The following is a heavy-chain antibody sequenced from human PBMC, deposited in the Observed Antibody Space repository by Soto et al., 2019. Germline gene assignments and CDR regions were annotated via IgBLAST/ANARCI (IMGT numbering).Heavy chain of an antibody. Sequence: PGGSLRLSCAASGLTFSSYAMSWVRQAPGKGLEWVSAISGSGGSTYYADSVKGRFTISRDNSKNTLYLQMNSLRAEDTAVYYCAKEGGHYDILTGPFDYWGQGTLVTVSS. J-gene: IGHJ4*02. D-gene: IGHD3-9*01. V-gene: IGHV3-23*01. CDR2: ISGSGGST. CDR3: AKEGGHYDILTGPFDY. CDR1: GLTFSSYA.